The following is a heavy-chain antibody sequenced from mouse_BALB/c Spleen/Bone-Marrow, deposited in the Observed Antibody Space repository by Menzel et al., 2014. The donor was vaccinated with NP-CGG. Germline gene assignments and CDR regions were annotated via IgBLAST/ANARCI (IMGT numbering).Heavy chain of an antibody. J-gene: IGHJ4*01. Sequence: DVMLVESGGDLVKPGGSLKLSCAASGFTFSDYYMYWVRQTPEKRLEWVATISDGGSYTYYPDSVKGRFTISRDNAKNNLYLQMSSLKSEDTAMYYCARVLRPHYYAMDYWGQGTSVTVSS. CDR3: ARVLRPHYYAMDY. V-gene: IGHV5-4*02. D-gene: IGHD1-2*01. CDR1: GFTFSDYY. CDR2: ISDGGSYT.